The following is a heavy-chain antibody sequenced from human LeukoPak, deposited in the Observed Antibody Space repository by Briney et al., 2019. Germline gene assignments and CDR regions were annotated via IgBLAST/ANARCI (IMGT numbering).Heavy chain of an antibody. D-gene: IGHD6-13*01. CDR3: ARGQKDNGVSSSWYYYGMDV. V-gene: IGHV1-69*13. CDR2: IIPIFGTA. CDR1: GGTFSSYA. Sequence: ASVKVSCKASGGTFSSYAISWVRQAPGQGLEWMGGIIPIFGTANYAQKLQGRVTITADESTSTAYMELSSLRSEDTAVYYCARGQKDNGVSSSWYYYGMDVWGQGTTVTVSS. J-gene: IGHJ6*02.